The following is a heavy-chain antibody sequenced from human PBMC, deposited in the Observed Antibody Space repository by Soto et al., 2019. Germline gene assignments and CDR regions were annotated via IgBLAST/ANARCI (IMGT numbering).Heavy chain of an antibody. CDR1: GLTFSSEW. CDR3: ARDGLRYFDWLSMYYFDY. Sequence: GGSLRLSCIASGLTFSSEWMNWVRQAPGKGLEWVANISPEGSGKHYVDSMKGRFAISRDNPKNSVYLLMNSLSAEDTAVYYCARDGLRYFDWLSMYYFDYWGQGTLVTVSS. CDR2: ISPEGSGK. J-gene: IGHJ4*02. V-gene: IGHV3-7*04. D-gene: IGHD3-9*01.